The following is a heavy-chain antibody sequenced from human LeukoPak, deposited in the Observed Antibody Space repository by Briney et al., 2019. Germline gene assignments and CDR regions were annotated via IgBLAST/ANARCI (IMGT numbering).Heavy chain of an antibody. CDR3: ARDNPNWNYDYYYYYVDV. CDR2: IYTSGST. J-gene: IGHJ6*03. CDR1: GGSISSYY. Sequence: SETLSLTCTVSGGSISSYYWSWIRQPAGKGLEWIGRIYTSGSTNYNPSLKSRVTMSVDTSKNQFSLKLSSVTAADTAVYYCARDNPNWNYDYYYYYVDVWGKGTTVTVSS. D-gene: IGHD1-7*01. V-gene: IGHV4-4*07.